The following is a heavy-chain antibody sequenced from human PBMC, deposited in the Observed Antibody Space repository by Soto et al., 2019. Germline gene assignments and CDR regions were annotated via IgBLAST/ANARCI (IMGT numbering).Heavy chain of an antibody. CDR2: ISYDGSNK. CDR3: FGVQYFGDY. J-gene: IGHJ4*02. D-gene: IGHD2-2*01. V-gene: IGHV3-30*03. CDR1: GFTFNNYG. Sequence: QVQLVESGGGVVQPGRSLRLSCGASGFTFNNYGMQWVRQAPGKGLEWVALISYDGSNKYYADSVKGRFTISRDNSKNPLYLQMHSLKTEDTAVYYSFGVQYFGDYWDQGTLVTVPS.